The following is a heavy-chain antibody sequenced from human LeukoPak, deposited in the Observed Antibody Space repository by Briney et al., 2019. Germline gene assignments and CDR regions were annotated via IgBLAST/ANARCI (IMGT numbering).Heavy chain of an antibody. CDR1: GGSISSYY. V-gene: IGHV4-59*08. J-gene: IGHJ5*02. CDR3: ARHLGFCSSTGCNSWFDP. CDR2: VYFSGNT. Sequence: KTSETLSLTCTVSGGSISSYYWSWIRQPPGKGLEEMGYVYFSGNTNYNPSLKSRVTISVDTSKNQFSLKLISVTAADTAVYYCARHLGFCSSTGCNSWFDPWGQGTLVTVSS. D-gene: IGHD2-2*02.